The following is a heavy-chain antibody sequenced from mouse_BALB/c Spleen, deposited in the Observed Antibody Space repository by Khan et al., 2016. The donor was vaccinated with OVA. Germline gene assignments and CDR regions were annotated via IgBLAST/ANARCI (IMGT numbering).Heavy chain of an antibody. J-gene: IGHJ1*01. CDR3: ARYYGNYGWYFDV. CDR2: IWTGGST. CDR1: GFSLTNYG. Sequence: QMQLEESGPGLVAPSQSLSITCTVSGFSLTNYGVHWVRQPPGKGLEWLGVIWTGGSTNYNSALMSRLSISKDNSKSQAFLKMNSLQTEDTAMYYCARYYGNYGWYFDVWGAGTTVTVSS. D-gene: IGHD2-1*01. V-gene: IGHV2-9*02.